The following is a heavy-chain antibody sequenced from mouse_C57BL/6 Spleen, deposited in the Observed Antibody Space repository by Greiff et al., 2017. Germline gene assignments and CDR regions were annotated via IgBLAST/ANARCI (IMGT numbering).Heavy chain of an antibody. CDR1: GYTFTSYW. Sequence: QVQLQQPGAELVRPGTSVKLSCKASGYTFTSYWMHWVKPRPGQGLEWIGVIDPSDSYTNYNPKFKGKATLTVDTSSSTAYLQLRSLASEDSAVYYGARNRDDCDLYDAMDYWGQGTSVTVSA. D-gene: IGHD2-4*01. CDR2: IDPSDSYT. CDR3: ARNRDDCDLYDAMDY. V-gene: IGHV1-59*01. J-gene: IGHJ4*01.